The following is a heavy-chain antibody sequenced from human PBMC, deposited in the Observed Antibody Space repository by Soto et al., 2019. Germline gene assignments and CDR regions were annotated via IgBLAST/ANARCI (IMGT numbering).Heavy chain of an antibody. CDR2: IYPDESDT. D-gene: IGHD2-15*01. V-gene: IGHV5-51*01. CDR3: VRINFCGGSTISHGYYGMDV. J-gene: IGHJ6*02. Sequence: PGESLKISCKGSGYSFTKYWIGWVRQMPGKGLEWMAIIYPDESDTRYSPSFQGQVTISADKSISTAYLQWSSLKASDTAMYYWVRINFCGGSTISHGYYGMDVWGQGTTVTVSS. CDR1: GYSFTKYW.